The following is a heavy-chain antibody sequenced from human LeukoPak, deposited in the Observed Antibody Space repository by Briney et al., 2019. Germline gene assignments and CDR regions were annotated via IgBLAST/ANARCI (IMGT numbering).Heavy chain of an antibody. CDR1: RFTVSSNY. Sequence: GGSLRLSCAASRFTVSSNYMSWVRQAQGKGLEWVSLIYAGGSTYCADAVKGRFTISRHNSKNTLHRQMNSLRVEDTAVYYCATAGSSELLWDYAMDVWGQGTTVTVSS. V-gene: IGHV3-53*04. CDR2: IYAGGST. J-gene: IGHJ6*02. D-gene: IGHD3-10*01. CDR3: ATAGSSELLWDYAMDV.